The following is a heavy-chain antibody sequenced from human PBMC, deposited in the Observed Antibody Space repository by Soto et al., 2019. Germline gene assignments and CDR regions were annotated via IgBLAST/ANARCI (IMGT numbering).Heavy chain of an antibody. CDR3: ATDPGGGGY. D-gene: IGHD3-10*01. V-gene: IGHV3-53*01. Sequence: EVQLVESGGGLIQPGGSLRLSCAVSGFTVSNNYMSWVRQAPGKGLEGVSVIYSGGYTAYGDSVKGRFTISRDNSKNTPSLQKKSRGADAPVVFYGATDPGGGGYWGQGTLVTVSS. J-gene: IGHJ4*02. CDR2: IYSGGYT. CDR1: GFTVSNNY.